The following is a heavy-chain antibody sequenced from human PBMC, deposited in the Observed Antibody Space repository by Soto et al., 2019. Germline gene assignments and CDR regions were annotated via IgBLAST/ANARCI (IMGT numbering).Heavy chain of an antibody. Sequence: GGSLRLFCAASGFTVNNTAMTWVRQAPGKGLEWVSAFSGRSKSTYYATSVKGRFTISKDNSKNTLYLQMNSLRAENTALYYCAKGIDCGTDRHPYDTIDIWHQGTVFTLS. CDR1: GFTVNNTA. CDR3: AKGIDCGTDRHPYDTIDI. CDR2: FSGRSKST. D-gene: IGHD2-21*01. V-gene: IGHV3-23*01. J-gene: IGHJ3*02.